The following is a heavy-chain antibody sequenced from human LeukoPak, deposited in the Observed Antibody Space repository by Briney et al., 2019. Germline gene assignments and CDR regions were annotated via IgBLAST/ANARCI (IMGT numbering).Heavy chain of an antibody. D-gene: IGHD2-15*01. V-gene: IGHV4-34*01. CDR3: ARGGYCSGGSCKRDDAFDI. CDR1: GGSFSGYY. CDR2: INHSEST. Sequence: SETLSLTCAVYGGSFSGYYWSWIRQPPGKGLEWIGEINHSESTNYNPSLKSRVTISVDTSKNQFSLKLSSVTAADTAVYYCARGGYCSGGSCKRDDAFDIWGQGTMVTVSS. J-gene: IGHJ3*02.